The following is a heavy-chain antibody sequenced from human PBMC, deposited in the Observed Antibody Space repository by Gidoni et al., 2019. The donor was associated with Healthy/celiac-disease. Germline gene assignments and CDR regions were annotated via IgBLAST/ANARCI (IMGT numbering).Heavy chain of an antibody. CDR2: IYYSGST. Sequence: QVQLQESGPGLVKPSETLSLTCTVSGGSISSYYWSWIRQPPGKGLEWIGYIYYSGSTNYNPSLKSRVTISVDTSKNQFSLKLSSVTAADTAVYYCARGVKAVAGIYYWGQGTLVTVSS. D-gene: IGHD6-19*01. V-gene: IGHV4-59*01. J-gene: IGHJ4*02. CDR3: ARGVKAVAGIYY. CDR1: GGSISSYY.